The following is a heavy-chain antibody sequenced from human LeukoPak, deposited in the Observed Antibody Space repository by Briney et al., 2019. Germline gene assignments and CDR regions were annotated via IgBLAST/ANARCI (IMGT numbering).Heavy chain of an antibody. J-gene: IGHJ4*02. Sequence: GGSLRLSCAASGFTFDDYAMHWVRQAPGKGLEWVSLISWDGGSTYYADSVKGRFTISRDNSNNSLYLQMNSLRAEDTAFYYCAKDMTYYDSRGPAFDYWGQGTLVTVSS. CDR3: AKDMTYYDSRGPAFDY. V-gene: IGHV3-43D*03. D-gene: IGHD3-22*01. CDR1: GFTFDDYA. CDR2: ISWDGGST.